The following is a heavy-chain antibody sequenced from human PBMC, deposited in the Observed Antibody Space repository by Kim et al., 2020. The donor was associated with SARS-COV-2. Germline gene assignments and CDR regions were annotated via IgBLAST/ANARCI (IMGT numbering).Heavy chain of an antibody. V-gene: IGHV7-4-1*02. CDR3: AREGPYSTAWTENY. CDR2: INTNTGNP. D-gene: IGHD6-19*01. Sequence: ASVKVSCKASGYSFNIYAITWVRQAPGQGLQCMGWINTNTGNPTYAQGVAGRFVFSVNTYVSTSYLKINSLKAEDTTAYYCAREGPYSTAWTENYWGQGTLVSVSS. CDR1: GYSFNIYA. J-gene: IGHJ4*02.